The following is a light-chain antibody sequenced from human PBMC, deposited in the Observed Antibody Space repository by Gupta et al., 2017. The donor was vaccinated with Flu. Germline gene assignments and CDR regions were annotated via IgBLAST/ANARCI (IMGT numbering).Light chain of an antibody. CDR2: AAS. J-gene: IGKJ1*01. Sequence: PSSLSESVGDRVTITCRASQSISSYLDWYQQKPGKAPKLLIYAASSLQSGIPSRFSGSGSGTDFTLTISRLQPEDFATYYCQQCDSTPRTFGQGTKVEIK. CDR3: QQCDSTPRT. CDR1: QSISSY. V-gene: IGKV1-39*01.